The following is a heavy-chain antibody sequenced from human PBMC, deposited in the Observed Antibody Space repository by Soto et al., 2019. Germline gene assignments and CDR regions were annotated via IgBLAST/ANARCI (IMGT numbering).Heavy chain of an antibody. CDR1: AFAFSTYA. CDR3: AKGSLRWCSSIGPCYPLDL. J-gene: IGHJ5*02. CDR2: ITYSGDNS. Sequence: GRSLRVSCSATAFAFSTYAVTWVRHAAGKGLECISAITYSGDNSIYAGSVRGRFTMSRDNSNNIVYLQMNSLRVEDTGRYYCAKGSLRWCSSIGPCYPLDLWGQGPPVTVSS. V-gene: IGHV3-23*01. D-gene: IGHD4-17*01.